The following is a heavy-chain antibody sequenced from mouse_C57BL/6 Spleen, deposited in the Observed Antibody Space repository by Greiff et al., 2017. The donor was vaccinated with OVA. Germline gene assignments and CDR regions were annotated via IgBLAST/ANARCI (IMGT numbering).Heavy chain of an antibody. V-gene: IGHV7-3*01. CDR1: GFTFTDYY. Sequence: EVKLVESGGGLVQPGGSLSLSCAASGFTFTDYYMSWVRQPPGKALEWLGFIRHKANGYTTEYSASVKGRFTISRDNSQSILYLQMKALRAEDSATYYCASHGSSYGWFADWGQGTLVTVSA. CDR3: ASHGSSYGWFAD. D-gene: IGHD1-1*01. CDR2: IRHKANGYTT. J-gene: IGHJ3*01.